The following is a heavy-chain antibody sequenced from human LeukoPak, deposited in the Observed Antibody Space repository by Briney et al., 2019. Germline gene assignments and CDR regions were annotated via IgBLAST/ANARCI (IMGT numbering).Heavy chain of an antibody. Sequence: SETLSLTCTVSGYSISSGYYWGWIRQPPGKRLEWIGSIYPSGSTFYNPSLKSRVTMSADTSKNQFSLKLSSVTAADTAVYYCARDRGDGYNSGYFEYWGQGTLVTVSS. V-gene: IGHV4-38-2*02. D-gene: IGHD5-24*01. CDR2: IYPSGST. J-gene: IGHJ4*02. CDR3: ARDRGDGYNSGYFEY. CDR1: GYSISSGYY.